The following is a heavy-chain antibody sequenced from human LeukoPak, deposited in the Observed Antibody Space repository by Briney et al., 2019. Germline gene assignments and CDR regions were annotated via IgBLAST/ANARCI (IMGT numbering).Heavy chain of an antibody. CDR3: ATHRLGSRTQIFDY. CDR2: ISSSGSTK. V-gene: IGHV3-11*01. J-gene: IGHJ4*02. Sequence: GGSLRLSCAASGFTFSDYYMSWIRQAPGKGVDWVSYISSSGSTKYYADSLKGRFTISRDNAKNSLYLQMYSLRAEDTAVYYCATHRLGSRTQIFDYWGQGTLVTVSS. D-gene: IGHD1-1*01. CDR1: GFTFSDYY.